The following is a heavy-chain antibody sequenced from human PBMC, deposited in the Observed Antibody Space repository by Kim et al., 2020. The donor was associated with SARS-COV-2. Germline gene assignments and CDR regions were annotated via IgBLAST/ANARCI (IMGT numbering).Heavy chain of an antibody. J-gene: IGHJ3*02. CDR1: GYKFSNYA. Sequence: GGSLRLSCAASGYKFSNYAMTWGRQAPGKGLEWVSTISGNGGSIYYAKSVEGRFTISRDNSKNILYLQMNSLRGEDTAQYYCANQLLWYGQPYNDVFDMWGQGTFVTVSS. CDR2: ISGNGGSI. D-gene: IGHD2-21*01. CDR3: ANQLLWYGQPYNDVFDM. V-gene: IGHV3-23*01.